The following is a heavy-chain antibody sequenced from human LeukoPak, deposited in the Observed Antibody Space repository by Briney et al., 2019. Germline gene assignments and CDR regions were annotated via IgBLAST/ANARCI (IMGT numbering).Heavy chain of an antibody. D-gene: IGHD2-15*01. CDR1: GFTFSDYW. J-gene: IGHJ6*03. CDR2: IKQDGSEK. V-gene: IGHV3-7*03. Sequence: GGSLRLSCGVSGFTFSDYWMNWVRQAPGKGLEWVASIKQDGSEKSYVDSVKGRFTISRDNAKNSLYLQMNSLRAEDTALYYCARDTGYCSGGSCSDYYYYMDVWGKGTTVTVSS. CDR3: ARDTGYCSGGSCSDYYYYMDV.